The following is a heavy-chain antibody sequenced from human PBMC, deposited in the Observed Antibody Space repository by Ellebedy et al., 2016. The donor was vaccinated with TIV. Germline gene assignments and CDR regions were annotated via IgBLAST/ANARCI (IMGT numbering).Heavy chain of an antibody. J-gene: IGHJ5*01. CDR3: ARRGSYGDYAVQINNWFDS. D-gene: IGHD4-17*01. CDR1: GFTFRSYW. CDR2: IYQDGSEK. Sequence: GESLKISCAASGFTFRSYWMSWVRQAPGKGLEWVANIYQDGSEKYYVDSVKGRFTISRDNAKNSLYLQMNSLRVEDTAVYYCARRGSYGDYAVQINNWFDSWGPGTRVTVYS. V-gene: IGHV3-7*01.